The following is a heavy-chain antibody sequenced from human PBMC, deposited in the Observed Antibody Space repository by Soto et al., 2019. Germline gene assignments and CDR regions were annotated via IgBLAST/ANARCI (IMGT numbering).Heavy chain of an antibody. J-gene: IGHJ5*02. V-gene: IGHV2-5*02. CDR2: IYWDDDK. CDR3: AHRRYPDYYDSSGYYSSYWFDP. CDR1: GFSLSTSGVG. Sequence: QITLKESGPTLVKPTQTLTLTCTFSGFSLSTSGVGVGWIRQPPGKALEWLALIYWDDDKRYSPSLKIRLTIPKETSKTQVVLTMTNMDPVDTATYYCAHRRYPDYYDSSGYYSSYWFDPWGQGTLVTVSS. D-gene: IGHD3-22*01.